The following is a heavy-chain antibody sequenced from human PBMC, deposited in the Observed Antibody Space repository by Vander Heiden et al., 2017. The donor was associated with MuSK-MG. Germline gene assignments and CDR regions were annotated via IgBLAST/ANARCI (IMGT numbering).Heavy chain of an antibody. CDR1: GGTFNTYA. CDR3: AREDGYKTGEKDFQH. Sequence: QVQLVQSGAEVKKPGSSVKVSCKASGGTFNTYAISWVRQAPGQGLEWMGRFIPMLGKPDYAQKFQGRGTITADKSTSTAYMELISLRYEDTAVYFCAREDGYKTGEKDFQHWGQGTQVTVSS. D-gene: IGHD5-12*01. V-gene: IGHV1-69*04. J-gene: IGHJ1*01. CDR2: FIPMLGKP.